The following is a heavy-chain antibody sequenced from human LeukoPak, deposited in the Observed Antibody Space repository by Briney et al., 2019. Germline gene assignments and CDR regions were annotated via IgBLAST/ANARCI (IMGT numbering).Heavy chain of an antibody. V-gene: IGHV3-21*01. J-gene: IGHJ6*04. CDR3: ASFGIQQWLRYGMDV. CDR1: GFTFSSYS. Sequence: GGSLRLSCAASGFTFSSYSMNWVRQAPGKGLEWVSSISSSSSYIYYADSVKGLFTISRDNAKNSLYLQMNSLRAEDTAVYYCASFGIQQWLRYGMDVWGKGTTVTVSS. CDR2: ISSSSSYI. D-gene: IGHD5-18*01.